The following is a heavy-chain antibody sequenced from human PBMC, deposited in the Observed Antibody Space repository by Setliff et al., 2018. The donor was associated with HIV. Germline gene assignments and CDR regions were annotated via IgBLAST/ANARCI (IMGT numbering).Heavy chain of an antibody. V-gene: IGHV4-38-2*01. Sequence: YSISSGYYWGWIRQPPGKGLEWIGSIYHSGSTYYNPSLKSRVTISVDTSKNKFSLKLSSVTAADTAVYYCASMERGSGFSNRNYFDYWGQGTLVTVSS. D-gene: IGHD6-19*01. J-gene: IGHJ4*02. CDR1: YSISSGYY. CDR2: IYHSGST. CDR3: ASMERGSGFSNRNYFDY.